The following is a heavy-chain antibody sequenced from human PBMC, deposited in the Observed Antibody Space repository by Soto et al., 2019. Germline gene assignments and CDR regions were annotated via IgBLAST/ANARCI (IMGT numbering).Heavy chain of an antibody. V-gene: IGHV1-69*01. CDR1: GGTFSKYG. CDR2: ITPMLDTP. Sequence: QLVQSGAEVKQPGSSVRVSCKASGGTFSKYGVSWVRQAPGQGLQWMGGITPMLDTPTNTQRFHVRVTLPAAEFTTVAYMKLISMPSEDKAVYYCATGRPGRGGAIWFEPWGQGTLVIVSP. D-gene: IGHD2-21*01. J-gene: IGHJ5*02. CDR3: ATGRPGRGGAIWFEP.